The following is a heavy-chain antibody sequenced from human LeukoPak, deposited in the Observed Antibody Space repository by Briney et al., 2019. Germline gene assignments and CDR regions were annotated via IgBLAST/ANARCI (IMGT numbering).Heavy chain of an antibody. CDR1: GYTFSNSY. Sequence: ASVKVSCKASGYTFSNSYIHWVRQAPGQGLEWMGLINPSGGHTTYAQKYQGRVTMTRDMSTSTVYMELRSLRSDDTAVYYCAKDHSSGYPDAFDIWGQGTMVTVSS. J-gene: IGHJ3*02. CDR3: AKDHSSGYPDAFDI. CDR2: INPSGGHT. V-gene: IGHV1-46*01. D-gene: IGHD3-10*01.